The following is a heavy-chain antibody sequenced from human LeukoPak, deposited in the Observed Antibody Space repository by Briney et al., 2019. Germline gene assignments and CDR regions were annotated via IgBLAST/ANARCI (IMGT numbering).Heavy chain of an antibody. J-gene: IGHJ6*02. V-gene: IGHV4-59*01. CDR1: GGSISSSY. CDR2: VYHSGST. CDR3: ARGRPEDV. Sequence: PSETLSLTCTVSGGSISSSYWSWIRKSPGKGLEWIGHVYHSGSTNYNPSLKTRVTISVDTSKNQFSLKLSSVTAADTAVCYCARGRPEDVWGQGTTVTVSS.